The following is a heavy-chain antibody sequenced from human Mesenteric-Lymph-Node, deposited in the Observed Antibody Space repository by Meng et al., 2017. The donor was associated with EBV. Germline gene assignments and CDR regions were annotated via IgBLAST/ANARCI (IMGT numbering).Heavy chain of an antibody. CDR3: ARSGATHGANLDY. D-gene: IGHD1-26*01. V-gene: IGHV4-34*01. CDR1: GGSFSGYY. CDR2: INHSGST. J-gene: IGHJ4*02. Sequence: QVQLQQCGAGLLKPSXGLSPTCAVHGGSFSGYYWSWIRQPPGKRLEWIGEINHSGSTNYNPSLKSRVTISVDTSKNQFSLKLSSVTAADTAVYYCARSGATHGANLDYWGQGTLVTVSS.